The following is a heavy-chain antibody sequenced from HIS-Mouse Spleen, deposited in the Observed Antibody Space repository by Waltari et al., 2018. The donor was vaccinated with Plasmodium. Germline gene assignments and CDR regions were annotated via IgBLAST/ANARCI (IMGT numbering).Heavy chain of an antibody. CDR3: ARVLGYKAAAGTFVEYFQH. V-gene: IGHV1-2*02. J-gene: IGHJ1*01. CDR2: INPNSGGT. D-gene: IGHD6-13*01. Sequence: KASGYTFTGYYMHWVRQAPGQGLEWMGWINPNSGGTNYAQKFQGRVTMTRDTSISTAYMELSRLRSDDPAVYYCARVLGYKAAAGTFVEYFQHWGQGTLVTVSS. CDR1: GYTFTGYY.